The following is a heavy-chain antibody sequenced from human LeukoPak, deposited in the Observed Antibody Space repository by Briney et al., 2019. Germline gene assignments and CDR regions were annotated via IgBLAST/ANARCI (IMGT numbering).Heavy chain of an antibody. Sequence: SQALSLTCTVSGGSISSGSYYWGWVRQPPGKGLEWIGSIYYSGSAYYNPSLKSRVTISVDTSKNQFSLKLSSVTAADTAVYYCARIDYDSSGPPDYWGQGTLVTVSS. CDR2: IYYSGSA. CDR3: ARIDYDSSGPPDY. CDR1: GGSISSGSYY. D-gene: IGHD3-22*01. J-gene: IGHJ4*02. V-gene: IGHV4-39*07.